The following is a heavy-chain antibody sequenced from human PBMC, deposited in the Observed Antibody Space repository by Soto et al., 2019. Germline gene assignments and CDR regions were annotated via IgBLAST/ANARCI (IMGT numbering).Heavy chain of an antibody. CDR2: IYYSGST. V-gene: IGHV4-39*01. D-gene: IGHD3-22*01. Sequence: SETLSLTCTVSGGSISSSSYYWGWIRQPPGKGLEWIGSIYYSGSTYYNPSLKSRVTISVDTSKNQFSLKLSSVTAADTAVYYCARRGDSSGYSDYILDYWGQGTLVTVSS. CDR3: ARRGDSSGYSDYILDY. CDR1: GGSISSSSYY. J-gene: IGHJ4*02.